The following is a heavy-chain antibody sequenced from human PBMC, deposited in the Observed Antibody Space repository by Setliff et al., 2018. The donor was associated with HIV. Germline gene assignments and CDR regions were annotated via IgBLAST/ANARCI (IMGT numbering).Heavy chain of an antibody. J-gene: IGHJ5*02. CDR1: GGSIDNNKYY. Sequence: PSETLSLTCSVSGGSIDNNKYYWTWIRQPPGKGLEWTGSIYHTGRTYYNRSLESRLTISIDTSKNQFSLKLTSVTAADTAMYYCASRIYYYDESRVLREEGFVPWGQGTLVT. D-gene: IGHD3-22*01. V-gene: IGHV4-39*01. CDR2: IYHTGRT. CDR3: ASRIYYYDESRVLREEGFVP.